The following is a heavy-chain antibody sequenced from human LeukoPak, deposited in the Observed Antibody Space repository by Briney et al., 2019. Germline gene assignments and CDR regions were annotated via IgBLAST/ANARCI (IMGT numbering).Heavy chain of an antibody. J-gene: IGHJ6*03. Sequence: GSSVKVSCKASGGTFSSYAISWVRQAPGQGLEWMGGMNPNSGNTGYAQKFQGRVTMTRNTSIGTAYMELSSLRSEDTAVYYRASWNYGSGSYSGYMDVWGKGTTVTVSS. CDR2: MNPNSGNT. V-gene: IGHV1-8*02. CDR3: ASWNYGSGSYSGYMDV. D-gene: IGHD3-10*01. CDR1: GGTFSSYA.